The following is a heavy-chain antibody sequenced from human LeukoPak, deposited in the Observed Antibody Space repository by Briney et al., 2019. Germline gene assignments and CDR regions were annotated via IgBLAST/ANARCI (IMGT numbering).Heavy chain of an antibody. Sequence: AGGSLRLSCAASGFTFSDYYMSWIRQAPGKGLEWVSYISSSGSTIYYADSVKGRFTISRDNAKNSLYLQMNSLRAEDTAVYYCAKSQIVVVPAANLNPNWLDPWGQGTLVTVSS. CDR1: GFTFSDYY. D-gene: IGHD2-2*01. CDR3: AKSQIVVVPAANLNPNWLDP. V-gene: IGHV3-11*01. J-gene: IGHJ5*02. CDR2: ISSSGSTI.